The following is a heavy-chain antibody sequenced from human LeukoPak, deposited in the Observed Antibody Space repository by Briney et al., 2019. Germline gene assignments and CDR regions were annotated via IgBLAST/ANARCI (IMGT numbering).Heavy chain of an antibody. Sequence: GGSLRLSCAASGFTFTTYAMSWVRQAPGRGLEWVSVISNSGDSTYYADSVKGRFTISRDNSKSTLFLQMSSLRAEDTAIYYCARDGARGAAAGTGGDYWGQGTLVTVSS. CDR3: ARDGARGAAAGTGGDY. J-gene: IGHJ4*02. CDR2: ISNSGDST. CDR1: GFTFTTYA. D-gene: IGHD6-13*01. V-gene: IGHV3-23*01.